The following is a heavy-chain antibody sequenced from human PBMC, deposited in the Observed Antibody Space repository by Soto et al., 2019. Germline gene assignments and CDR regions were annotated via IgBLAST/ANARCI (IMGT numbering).Heavy chain of an antibody. J-gene: IGHJ6*02. CDR1: GGTFSSYA. V-gene: IGHV1-69*13. Sequence: ASVKVSCKASGGTFSSYAISWVRQAPGQGLEWMGGIIPIFGTANYAQKVQGRVTITADESTSTAYMELSSLRSEDTAVYYCAIVHISVRPRGPLFYYYYGMDVWGQGTTVTVSS. D-gene: IGHD6-6*01. CDR3: AIVHISVRPRGPLFYYYYGMDV. CDR2: IIPIFGTA.